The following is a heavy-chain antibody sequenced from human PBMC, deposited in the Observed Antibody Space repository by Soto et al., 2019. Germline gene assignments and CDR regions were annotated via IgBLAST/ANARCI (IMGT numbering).Heavy chain of an antibody. D-gene: IGHD2-2*01. CDR2: ISGSGGST. Sequence: PGGSLRLSCAASGFTFSSYAMSWVRQAPGKGLEWVSAISGSGGSTYYADSVKGRFTISRDNSKNTLYLQMNSLRAEDTAVYYCAKDHCSSTSCYGGYFDYWGQGTLVTVSS. V-gene: IGHV3-23*01. J-gene: IGHJ4*02. CDR1: GFTFSSYA. CDR3: AKDHCSSTSCYGGYFDY.